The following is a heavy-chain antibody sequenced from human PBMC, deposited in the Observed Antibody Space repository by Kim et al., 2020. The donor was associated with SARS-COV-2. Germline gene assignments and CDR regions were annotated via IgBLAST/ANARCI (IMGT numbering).Heavy chain of an antibody. CDR1: GGSFSGYY. Sequence: SETLSLTCAVYGGSFSGYYWSWNRQPPGKGLEWIGEINHSGSTNYNPSLKSRVTISVDTSKNQFSLKLSSVTAADTAVYYCARGRYCSSTSCYGDWFDPWGQGTLVTVSS. V-gene: IGHV4-34*01. CDR2: INHSGST. CDR3: ARGRYCSSTSCYGDWFDP. J-gene: IGHJ5*02. D-gene: IGHD2-2*01.